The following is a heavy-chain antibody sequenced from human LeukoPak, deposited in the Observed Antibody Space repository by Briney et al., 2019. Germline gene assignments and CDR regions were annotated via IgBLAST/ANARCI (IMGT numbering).Heavy chain of an antibody. CDR2: INSDGSTT. CDR1: EFTFSSYW. J-gene: IGHJ4*02. Sequence: GGSLRLSCAASEFTFSSYWMHWVRQAPGKGLVRVSRINSDGSTTSYADSVKGRFTISRDNAKNTLYLQMNSLRADDTAVYYCTNIAAAGIGYWGQGTLVTVSS. CDR3: TNIAAAGIGY. D-gene: IGHD6-13*01. V-gene: IGHV3-74*01.